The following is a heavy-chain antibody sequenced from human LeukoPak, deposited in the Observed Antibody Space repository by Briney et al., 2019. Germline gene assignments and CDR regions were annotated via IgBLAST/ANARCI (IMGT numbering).Heavy chain of an antibody. CDR2: IYHSGST. D-gene: IGHD3-10*01. CDR1: GGSISSGGYS. J-gene: IGHJ5*02. V-gene: IGHV4-30-2*01. Sequence: SETLSLTCAVSGGSISSGGYSWSWIRQPPGKGLEWIGYIYHSGSTYYNPSLKSRVTISVDRSKNQFSLKLSSVTAADTAVYYCARDSTVRGPYHGWFDPWGQGTLVTVSS. CDR3: ARDSTVRGPYHGWFDP.